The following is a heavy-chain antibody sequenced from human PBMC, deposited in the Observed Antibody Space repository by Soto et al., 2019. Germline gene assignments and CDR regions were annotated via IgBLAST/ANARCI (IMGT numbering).Heavy chain of an antibody. D-gene: IGHD2-15*01. J-gene: IGHJ4*02. CDR1: GGTFSSNA. Sequence: QVQLVQSGAEVKKPGSSVKVSCKASGGTFSSNAISWVRQAPGQGLEWMGGIIPIFGTANYAQKFQGSVTITADESTSKADMELSSLGSEDTSGKYRAGSPSCSGCSCYPLYVDYWGQGTLVTVSS. CDR3: AGSPSCSGCSCYPLYVDY. V-gene: IGHV1-69*12. CDR2: IIPIFGTA.